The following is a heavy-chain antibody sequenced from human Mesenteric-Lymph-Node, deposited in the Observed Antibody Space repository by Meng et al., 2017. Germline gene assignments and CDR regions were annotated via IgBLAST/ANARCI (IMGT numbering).Heavy chain of an antibody. V-gene: IGHV3-48*03. D-gene: IGHD3-10*01. Sequence: GESLKISCAASGFTFSSYEMNWVRQAPGKGLEWVSYISSSGSTIYYADSVKGRFTISRDNAKNSLYLQMNSLRAEDTAVYYCAKEVTMVRIDDAFDIWGQGTMVTVSS. CDR2: ISSSGSTI. CDR1: GFTFSSYE. J-gene: IGHJ3*02. CDR3: AKEVTMVRIDDAFDI.